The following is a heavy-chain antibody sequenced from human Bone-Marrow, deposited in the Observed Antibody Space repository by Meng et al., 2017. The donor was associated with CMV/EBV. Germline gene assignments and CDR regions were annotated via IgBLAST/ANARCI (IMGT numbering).Heavy chain of an antibody. V-gene: IGHV1-69*05. CDR3: ARQGGGGDCYNY. CDR1: GGTFSSYA. CDR2: IIPIFGTA. D-gene: IGHD2-21*01. Sequence: SCKGSGGTFSSYASSWVRQAPGQGLEWMGGIIPIFGTANYAQKFQGRVTITTDESTSTAYMELSSLRSEDTAVYYCARQGGGGDCYNYWGQGTLVTVSS. J-gene: IGHJ4*02.